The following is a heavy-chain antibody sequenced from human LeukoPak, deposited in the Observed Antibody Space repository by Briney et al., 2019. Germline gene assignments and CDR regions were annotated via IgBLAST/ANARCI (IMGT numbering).Heavy chain of an antibody. D-gene: IGHD3-22*01. CDR1: GFTFSSYG. V-gene: IGHV3-23*01. J-gene: IGHJ4*02. Sequence: GGSLRLSCAASGFTFSSYGMSWVRQAPGKGLEWVSAISGSGGSTYYADSVKGRFTISRDNAKNSLSLQMNRLRAEDTAVYYCARVLHKRNYDSSGYYGYWGQGTLVTVSS. CDR2: ISGSGGST. CDR3: ARVLHKRNYDSSGYYGY.